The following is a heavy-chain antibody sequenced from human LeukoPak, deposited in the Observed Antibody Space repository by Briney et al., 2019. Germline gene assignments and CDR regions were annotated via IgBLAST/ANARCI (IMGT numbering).Heavy chain of an antibody. CDR2: IYTSGST. D-gene: IGHD3-3*01. CDR1: GGSISSSSYY. J-gene: IGHJ4*02. Sequence: PSETLSLTCTVSGGSISSSSYYWGWIRQPAGKGLEWIGRIYTSGSTNYNPSLKSRVTMSVDTSKNQFSLKLSSVTAADTAVYYCARGPYYDFWSGYLPGLYYFDYWGQGTLVTVSS. V-gene: IGHV4-61*02. CDR3: ARGPYYDFWSGYLPGLYYFDY.